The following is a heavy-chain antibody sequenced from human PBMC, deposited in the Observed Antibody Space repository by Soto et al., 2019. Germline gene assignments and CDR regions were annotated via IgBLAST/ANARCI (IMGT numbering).Heavy chain of an antibody. V-gene: IGHV3-30-3*01. J-gene: IGHJ4*02. CDR1: GFTFSSYA. D-gene: IGHD6-6*01. CDR3: ARDTLTYSSSSMSDY. Sequence: SGGSLRLSCAASGFTFSSYAMHWVRQAPGKGLEWVAVISYDGSNKYYADSVKGRFTISRDNSKNTLYLQMNSLRAEDTAVYYCARDTLTYSSSSMSDYWGQGTLVTVSS. CDR2: ISYDGSNK.